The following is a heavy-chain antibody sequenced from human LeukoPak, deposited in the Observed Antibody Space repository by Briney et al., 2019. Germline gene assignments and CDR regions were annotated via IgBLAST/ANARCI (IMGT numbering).Heavy chain of an antibody. CDR1: GGSFSGYY. CDR2: INHSGST. Sequence: SETLSLTCAVFGGSFSGYYWSWIRQPPGKGLEWIGEINHSGSTNYNPSLKSRVTISVDTSKNQFSLKLSSVTAADTAVYYCARTAVITMVRGVVKQDYYYYMDVWGKGTTVTVSS. D-gene: IGHD3-10*01. V-gene: IGHV4-34*01. CDR3: ARTAVITMVRGVVKQDYYYYMDV. J-gene: IGHJ6*03.